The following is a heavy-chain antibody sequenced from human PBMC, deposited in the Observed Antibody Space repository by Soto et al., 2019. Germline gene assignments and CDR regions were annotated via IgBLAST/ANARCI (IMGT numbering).Heavy chain of an antibody. V-gene: IGHV3-30*18. Sequence: GGSLRLSCAASGFTFSSYGMHWVRQAPGKGLEWVAVISYDGSNKYYADSVKGRFTISRDNSKNTLYLQMNSLRAEDTAVYYCAKDPSSGWYGGEYFQHWGQGTLVTVSS. CDR1: GFTFSSYG. CDR2: ISYDGSNK. CDR3: AKDPSSGWYGGEYFQH. J-gene: IGHJ1*01. D-gene: IGHD6-19*01.